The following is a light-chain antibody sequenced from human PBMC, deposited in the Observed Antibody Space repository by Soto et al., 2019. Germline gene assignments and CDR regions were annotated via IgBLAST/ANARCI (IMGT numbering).Light chain of an antibody. V-gene: IGLV2-11*01. Sequence: QSALTQPRSVSGSPGQAVTISCTGTSSDVGNYNYVSWYQQHPGKAPKLMICEVSKRPSGVPDRFSGSKSGNTASLPISGLQAEDEADYYCCSYAGSDTFVVFGGGTKVTVL. CDR2: EVS. J-gene: IGLJ2*01. CDR1: SSDVGNYNY. CDR3: CSYAGSDTFVV.